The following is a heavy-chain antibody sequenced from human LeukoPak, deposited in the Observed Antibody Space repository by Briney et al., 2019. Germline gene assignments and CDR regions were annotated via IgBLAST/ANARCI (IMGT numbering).Heavy chain of an antibody. CDR3: ASYSGPNGYFDY. D-gene: IGHD5-12*01. CDR2: IYYGGST. V-gene: IGHV4-39*07. J-gene: IGHJ4*02. CDR1: GGSISSSSYY. Sequence: SETLSLTCTVSGGSISSSSYYWDWIRQPPGKGLEWIGSIYYGGSTYYNPSLKSRVTISIDTSKNQFSLKLSSVTAADTAVFYCASYSGPNGYFDYWGQGTLVTVSS.